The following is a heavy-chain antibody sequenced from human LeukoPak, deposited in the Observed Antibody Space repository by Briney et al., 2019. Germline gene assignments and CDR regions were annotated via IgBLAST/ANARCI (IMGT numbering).Heavy chain of an antibody. J-gene: IGHJ3*01. Sequence: ASVKVSCKASGYTFSSYGITWVRQAPGQGLEWMGWISAYNGNTNYAQKFQGRVTMTTDTSTTTAYMELRSLRSDDTAVYYCAREGGHYYDAWGQGTMVTVPS. CDR3: AREGGHYYDA. CDR2: ISAYNGNT. D-gene: IGHD3-22*01. CDR1: GYTFSSYG. V-gene: IGHV1-18*01.